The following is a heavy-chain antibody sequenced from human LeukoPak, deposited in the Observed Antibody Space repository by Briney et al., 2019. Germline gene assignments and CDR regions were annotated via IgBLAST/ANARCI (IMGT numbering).Heavy chain of an antibody. CDR1: GDTFSNYA. J-gene: IGHJ4*02. Sequence: SVKVSCKASGDTFSNYAISWVRQAPGQGLEWMGGIIPIFGTAKYAQKFQGRVTITADTSTSTAYMELSSLRSEDTAVYYCAREARYCSGGSCYHAQFDYWGQGTLVTVSS. CDR3: AREARYCSGGSCYHAQFDY. D-gene: IGHD2-15*01. V-gene: IGHV1-69*06. CDR2: IIPIFGTA.